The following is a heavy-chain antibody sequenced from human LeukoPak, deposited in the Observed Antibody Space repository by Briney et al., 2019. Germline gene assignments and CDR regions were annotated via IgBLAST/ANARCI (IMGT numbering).Heavy chain of an antibody. CDR1: AGSFSNYA. Sequence: ASVKVSCKSSAGSFSNYAISWVRQAPGQGLEWMGGIITNYGTTNYAQKYQGRVTITADESTTTVYMELSSLRSEDTAVYYCARPRTYYDFWRGYPPFDYWGQGTLVTVSS. CDR2: IITNYGTT. V-gene: IGHV1-69*01. CDR3: ARPRTYYDFWRGYPPFDY. D-gene: IGHD3-3*01. J-gene: IGHJ4*02.